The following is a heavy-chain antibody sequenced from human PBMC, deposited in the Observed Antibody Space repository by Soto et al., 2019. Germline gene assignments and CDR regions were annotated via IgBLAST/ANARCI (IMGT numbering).Heavy chain of an antibody. CDR2: ISYDGSNK. D-gene: IGHD6-19*01. CDR1: GFTFSSYA. Sequence: QVQLVESGGGVVQPGRSLRLSCAASGFTFSSYAMHWVRQAPGKGLEWVAVISYDGSNKYYADSVKGRFTISRDNSKNTLYLQMNSLRDEDTAVYYCARVGYSSGWKYYYYYGMDVWGQGTTVTDSS. J-gene: IGHJ6*02. CDR3: ARVGYSSGWKYYYYYGMDV. V-gene: IGHV3-30-3*01.